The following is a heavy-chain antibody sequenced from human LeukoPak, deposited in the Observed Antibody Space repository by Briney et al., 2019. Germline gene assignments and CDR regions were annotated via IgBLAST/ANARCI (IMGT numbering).Heavy chain of an antibody. CDR3: ARENYDILTYFGTGMDV. J-gene: IGHJ6*02. D-gene: IGHD3-9*01. CDR2: ISKNGGNT. V-gene: IGHV3-64*04. Sequence: GGSLRLSCLGSGFTFSWYGMNWVRQAPGRGLEYVSAISKNGGNTYYVDSVKGRFTISRDNSKNTLYLQMNSLRAEDTAVYYCARENYDILTYFGTGMDVWGQGTTVTVSS. CDR1: GFTFSWYG.